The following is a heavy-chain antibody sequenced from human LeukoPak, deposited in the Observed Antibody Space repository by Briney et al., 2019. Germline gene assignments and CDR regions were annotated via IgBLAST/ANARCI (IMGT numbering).Heavy chain of an antibody. CDR1: GGSISSSSYY. D-gene: IGHD3-3*01. CDR3: ARLPYYDFWSGSVYFDY. CDR2: IYYSGST. J-gene: IGHJ4*02. Sequence: PSETLSLTCTVSGGSISSSSYYWGWIRQPPGKGLEWIGSIYYSGSTYYNPSLKSRVTISVDTSKNQFSLKLSSVTAADTAVYYCARLPYYDFWSGSVYFDYWGQGTLVTVSS. V-gene: IGHV4-39*01.